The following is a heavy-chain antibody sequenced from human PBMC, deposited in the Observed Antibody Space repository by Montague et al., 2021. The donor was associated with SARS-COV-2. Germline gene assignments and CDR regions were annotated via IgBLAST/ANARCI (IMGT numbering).Heavy chain of an antibody. CDR3: ARQGRGSMVRLDWFDH. D-gene: IGHD3-10*01. J-gene: IGHJ5*02. CDR2: IYYSGST. CDR1: GGSISSSSYY. Sequence: SETLSLTCTVSGGSISSSSYYWGWIRQPPGKGLEWNGSIYYSGSTYYNPSLKSRVTISVDTSKNQFSLKLISVTAADTAVYYCARQGRGSMVRLDWFDHWGQGTLVTVSS. V-gene: IGHV4-39*01.